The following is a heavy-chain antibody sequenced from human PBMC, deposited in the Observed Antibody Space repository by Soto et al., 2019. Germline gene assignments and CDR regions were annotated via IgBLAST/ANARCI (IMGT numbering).Heavy chain of an antibody. J-gene: IGHJ6*02. Sequence: SETLSLTCTVSGGSVSSGSYYWSWIRQPPGKGLEWIGYIYYSGSTNYNPSLKSRVTISVDTSKNQFPLKLSSVTAADTAVYCCARDQGVDTAMAVEYYYYGMDVWGQGTTVTVSS. CDR2: IYYSGST. V-gene: IGHV4-61*01. CDR1: GGSVSSGSYY. D-gene: IGHD5-18*01. CDR3: ARDQGVDTAMAVEYYYYGMDV.